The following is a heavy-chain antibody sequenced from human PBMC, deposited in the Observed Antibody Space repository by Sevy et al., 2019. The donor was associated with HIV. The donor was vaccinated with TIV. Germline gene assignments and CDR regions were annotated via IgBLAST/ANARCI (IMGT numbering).Heavy chain of an antibody. V-gene: IGHV4-39*01. D-gene: IGHD3-3*01. J-gene: IGHJ5*02. Sequence: SETLSLTCTVSGGSISSSSYYWGWIRQPPGKGLEWIGSIYYSGSTYYNPSLKSRVTISVDTSKNQFSLKLSSVTAADTAVYYCASSSMYYDFWSGYYLLNWFDPWGQGTLVTVSS. CDR2: IYYSGST. CDR3: ASSSMYYDFWSGYYLLNWFDP. CDR1: GGSISSSSYY.